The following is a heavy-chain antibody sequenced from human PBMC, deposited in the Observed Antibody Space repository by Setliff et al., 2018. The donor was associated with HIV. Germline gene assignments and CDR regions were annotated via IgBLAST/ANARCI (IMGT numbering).Heavy chain of an antibody. V-gene: IGHV4-4*08. J-gene: IGHJ4*02. Sequence: SETLSLTCTVSGGSISTHYWSWLRQPPGKGLEWIGYISTSGTTYYNPSLKSRVTISIDTSTNQFSLRLSPVSAADTAVYYCARARVGSGWSIDYWGQGTLVTVSS. D-gene: IGHD6-19*01. CDR3: ARARVGSGWSIDY. CDR1: GGSISTHY. CDR2: ISTSGTT.